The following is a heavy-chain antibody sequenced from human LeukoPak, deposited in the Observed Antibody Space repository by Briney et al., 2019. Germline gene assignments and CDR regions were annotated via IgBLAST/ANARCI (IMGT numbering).Heavy chain of an antibody. Sequence: GGSLRLSCAASGFSFSSYGMHWVRQAPGKGLEWVAIISYDGSNKYNADSVKGRFTISRDNSKNTLYLQMNSLRAEDTAVYYCARGGTYRTNWFDPWGPGTLVTVSS. D-gene: IGHD3-16*01. CDR3: ARGGTYRTNWFDP. J-gene: IGHJ5*02. CDR2: ISYDGSNK. CDR1: GFSFSSYG. V-gene: IGHV3-30*03.